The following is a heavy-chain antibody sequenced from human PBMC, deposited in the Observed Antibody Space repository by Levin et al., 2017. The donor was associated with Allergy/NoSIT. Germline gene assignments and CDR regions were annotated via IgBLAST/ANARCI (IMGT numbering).Heavy chain of an antibody. CDR2: FNLGGST. D-gene: IGHD2-15*01. Sequence: PSETLSLRCAVHGGSFSPYYWTWIRQSPGKGLEWIGEFNLGGSTHYTPSLKSRVTMSLDTSKNEFYLKLTSVTAADTAMYFCATATPFYPSDFQQWGQGTLVTVSS. CDR3: ATATPFYPSDFQQ. CDR1: GGSFSPYY. J-gene: IGHJ1*01. V-gene: IGHV4-34*01.